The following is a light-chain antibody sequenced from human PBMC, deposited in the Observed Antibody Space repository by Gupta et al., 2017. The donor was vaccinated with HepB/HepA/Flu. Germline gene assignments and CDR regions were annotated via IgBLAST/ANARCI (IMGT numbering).Light chain of an antibody. V-gene: IGLV1-40*01. J-gene: IGLJ1*01. CDR2: GDS. CDR3: QSYDSSLSGGV. Sequence: QSVLPPPPSVSGAPAQRVTISCTGSSSNIGADFDVHWYQQVPVAAPKLLIYGDSSRPSGVPDRFSGSKSGTSASLAITGLQAEDEADYYCQSYDSSLSGGVFGTGTKVTVL. CDR1: SSNIGADFD.